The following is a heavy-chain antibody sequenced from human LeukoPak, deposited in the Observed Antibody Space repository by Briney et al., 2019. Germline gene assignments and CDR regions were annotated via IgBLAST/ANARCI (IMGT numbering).Heavy chain of an antibody. J-gene: IGHJ4*02. CDR1: GFTLISYS. V-gene: IGHV3-21*01. CDR3: ARLATPGFDY. Sequence: GGSLRLSCAASGFTLISYSMNWVRQTPGRGLEWVSSISSGSSYIYYADSVKGRFTISRDNSKNSLYLQMNDLRAEDTGVYYCARLATPGFDYWGQGTLVTVSS. CDR2: ISSGSSYI. D-gene: IGHD6-13*01.